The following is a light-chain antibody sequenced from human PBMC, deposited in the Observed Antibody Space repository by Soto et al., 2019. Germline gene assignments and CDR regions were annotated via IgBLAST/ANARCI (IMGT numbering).Light chain of an antibody. Sequence: QSVLTQPASVSGSPGQSITISCTGTSSDVGGNKYVSWYQQYPGKVPKLLINKVTTRPSGVSYRFSGSKSGNTASLTISAPLADDEADYFCASSTSDSLYVFCTGTKVTVL. CDR2: KVT. V-gene: IGLV2-14*01. J-gene: IGLJ1*01. CDR1: SSDVGGNKY. CDR3: ASSTSDSLYV.